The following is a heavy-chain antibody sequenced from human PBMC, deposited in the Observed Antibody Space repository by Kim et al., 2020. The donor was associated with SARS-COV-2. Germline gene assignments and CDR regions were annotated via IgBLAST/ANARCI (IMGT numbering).Heavy chain of an antibody. V-gene: IGHV3-9*01. Sequence: KGRFTIARDNAKNSLYLQMNSLRVEDTALYYCAKDIHGDYALVYNYYGMDVWGQGTTVTVSS. J-gene: IGHJ6*02. D-gene: IGHD4-17*01. CDR3: AKDIHGDYALVYNYYGMDV.